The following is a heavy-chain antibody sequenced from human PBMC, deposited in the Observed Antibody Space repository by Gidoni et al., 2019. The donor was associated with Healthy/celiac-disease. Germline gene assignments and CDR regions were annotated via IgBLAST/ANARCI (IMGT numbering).Heavy chain of an antibody. Sequence: EVQLLESGGGLVQPGGSLRLSCAASGFTFSSYAMSWVRQAPGKGLGWVSAISGSGGSTYYADSVKGRFTISRDNSKNTLYLQMNSLRAEDTAVYYCAKDTGGMRGLGGLGWGQGTLVTVSS. CDR1: GFTFSSYA. J-gene: IGHJ4*02. CDR2: ISGSGGST. D-gene: IGHD3-10*01. CDR3: AKDTGGMRGLGGLG. V-gene: IGHV3-23*01.